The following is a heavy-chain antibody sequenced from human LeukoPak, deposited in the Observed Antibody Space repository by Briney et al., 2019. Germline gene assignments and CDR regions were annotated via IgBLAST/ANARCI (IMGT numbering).Heavy chain of an antibody. V-gene: IGHV3-21*01. CDR2: ISSSSSYI. D-gene: IGHD2-2*01. CDR3: AREDIVVVPAAPNRYYYGMDV. Sequence: GSLRLSCAASGFTFSSYSMNWVRQAPGKGLEWVSSISSSSSYIYYADSVKVRFTISRDNAKNSLYLQMNSLRAEDTAVYYCAREDIVVVPAAPNRYYYGMDVWGQGTTVTVSS. CDR1: GFTFSSYS. J-gene: IGHJ6*02.